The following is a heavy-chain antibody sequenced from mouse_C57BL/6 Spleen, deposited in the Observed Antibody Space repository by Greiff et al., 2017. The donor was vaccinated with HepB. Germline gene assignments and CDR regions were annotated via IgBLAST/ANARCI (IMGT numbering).Heavy chain of an antibody. CDR2: INPNNGGT. CDR1: GYTFTDYN. CDR3: AGAYDGYSYYFDY. D-gene: IGHD2-3*01. J-gene: IGHJ2*01. V-gene: IGHV1-22*01. Sequence: EVQLQQSGPELVKPGASVKMSCKASGYTFTDYNMHWVKQSHGKSLEWIGYINPNNGGTSYNQKFKGKATLTVNKSSSTAYMELRSLTSEDSAVYYCAGAYDGYSYYFDYWGQGTTLTGSS.